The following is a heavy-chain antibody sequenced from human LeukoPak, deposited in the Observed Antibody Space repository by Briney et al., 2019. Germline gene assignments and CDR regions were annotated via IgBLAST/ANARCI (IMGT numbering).Heavy chain of an antibody. CDR1: GFTFSSYD. D-gene: IGHD1-7*01. CDR2: VSGSGGSR. V-gene: IGHV3-23*01. J-gene: IGHJ4*02. CDR3: ARDRRMRVRGYGKTGTTALDY. Sequence: PGGSLRLSCAASGFTFSSYDMSWVRQAPGKGLEWVSGVSGSGGSRNYADSVKGRFTISRDNSEKTLYLQMNSLRAEDTAVYLCARDRRMRVRGYGKTGTTALDYWGQGTLVTVSS.